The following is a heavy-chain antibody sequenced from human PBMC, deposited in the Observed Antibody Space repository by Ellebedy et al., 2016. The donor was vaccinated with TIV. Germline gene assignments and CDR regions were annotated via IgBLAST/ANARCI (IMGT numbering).Heavy chain of an antibody. CDR2: IYSVGTT. CDR3: ARVAAGGMDV. D-gene: IGHD6-25*01. CDR1: GFTVSSHY. Sequence: PGGSLRLSCAASGFTVSSHYMSWVRQTPGKGLEWVSLIYSVGTTYYADSVKGRFTISRDNSKNTLYLQMNSLRAEDTAVYYCARVAAGGMDVWGQGTTVTVSS. V-gene: IGHV3-53*01. J-gene: IGHJ6*02.